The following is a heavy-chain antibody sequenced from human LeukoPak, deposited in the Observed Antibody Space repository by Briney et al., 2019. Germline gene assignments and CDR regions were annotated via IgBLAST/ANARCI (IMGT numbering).Heavy chain of an antibody. CDR3: ASHYDIDY. CDR2: ISSGSSYI. CDR1: GFTFSTYT. D-gene: IGHD3-9*01. J-gene: IGHJ4*02. Sequence: GGSLRLSCAASGFTFSTYTMNWVRQAPGKGLEWVSSISSGSSYIYYADSMKGRFTVSRDNAKNSLYLQMNSLKAEDTAVYFCASHYDIDYWGQGTLVTVSS. V-gene: IGHV3-21*06.